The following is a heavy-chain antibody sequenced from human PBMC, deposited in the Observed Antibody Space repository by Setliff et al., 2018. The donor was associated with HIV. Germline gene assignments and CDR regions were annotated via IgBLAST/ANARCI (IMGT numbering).Heavy chain of an antibody. V-gene: IGHV3-48*03. D-gene: IGHD6-13*01. CDR3: ARPLAAAGLFDS. CDR1: GFPFSSYE. Sequence: AGGSLRLSCAASGFPFSSYEMNWVRQAPGKGLEWVSYISSSGSTIYYADSVKGRFTISRDNAKNSLYLQMHSLRAEDTDVYYCARPLAAAGLFDSWGQGTLVTVSS. J-gene: IGHJ4*02. CDR2: ISSSGSTI.